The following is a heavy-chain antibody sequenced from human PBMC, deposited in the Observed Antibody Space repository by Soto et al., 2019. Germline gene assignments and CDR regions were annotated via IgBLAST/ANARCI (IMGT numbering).Heavy chain of an antibody. CDR1: GYTFTSYG. D-gene: IGHD3-10*01. V-gene: IGHV1-18*04. CDR3: ASITMVRGVISWFDP. J-gene: IGHJ5*02. Sequence: SVKVSCKASGYTFTSYGISWVRQAPGQGLEWMGWISAYNGNTNYAQKLQGRVTMTTDTSTSTAYMELRSLRSDDTAVYYCASITMVRGVISWFDPWGQGTLVTVSS. CDR2: ISAYNGNT.